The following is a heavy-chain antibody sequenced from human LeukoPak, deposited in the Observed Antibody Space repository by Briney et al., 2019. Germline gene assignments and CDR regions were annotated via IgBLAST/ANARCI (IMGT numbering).Heavy chain of an antibody. CDR3: ARHFRSAVGPGGSGNWFDP. J-gene: IGHJ5*02. D-gene: IGHD3-16*01. CDR1: GDSISSSSYY. CDR2: IYYSGNT. V-gene: IGHV4-39*01. Sequence: KASETLSLTCTVSGDSISSSSYYWGWTRQTPDKGLEWIGSIYYSGNTYYNPSLKSRVTISVDTSKNQFSLKLNSVTAADTAVYCCARHFRSAVGPGGSGNWFDPWGQGTLVTVSS.